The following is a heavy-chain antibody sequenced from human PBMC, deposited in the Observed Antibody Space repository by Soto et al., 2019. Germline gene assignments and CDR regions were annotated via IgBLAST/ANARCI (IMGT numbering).Heavy chain of an antibody. CDR1: GGTFSSYT. D-gene: IGHD1-26*01. CDR2: IIPIPGIA. V-gene: IGHV1-69*04. Sequence: GASVKVSCKASGGTFSSYTISWVRQAPGQGLEWMGRIIPIPGIANYAQKFQGRVTISRDNAKNSLYLQMNSLRAEDTAVYYCARDGWYAVGATFVDYWGQGTLVTVSS. CDR3: ARDGWYAVGATFVDY. J-gene: IGHJ4*02.